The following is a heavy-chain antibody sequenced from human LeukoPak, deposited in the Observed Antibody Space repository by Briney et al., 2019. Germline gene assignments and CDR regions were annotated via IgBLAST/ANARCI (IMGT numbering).Heavy chain of an antibody. J-gene: IGHJ5*02. D-gene: IGHD3-3*01. CDR3: ARQGFRRFDP. CDR2: TYYTPKWYN. V-gene: IGHV6-1*01. Sequence: TSQTLSLTCAISGDSVSSNRAAWNWFRQSPSRGLEWLGRTYYTPKWYNDYAVSVKSRITVNPDTSKNQFSLHLNSVTPEDTAVYYCARQGFRRFDPWGQGTLVTVSS. CDR1: GDSVSSNRAA.